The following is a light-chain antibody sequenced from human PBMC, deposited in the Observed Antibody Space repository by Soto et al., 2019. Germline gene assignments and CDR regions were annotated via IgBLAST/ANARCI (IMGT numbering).Light chain of an antibody. CDR3: QQYGSSRFT. CDR1: QSVSSY. V-gene: IGKV3-20*01. CDR2: GAS. J-gene: IGKJ4*01. Sequence: EIVLTQSPATLSLSPGERATLSCRASQSVSSYLAWYQQKPGQAPRLLIYGASSRATGIPDRFSGSGSGTDFTLTISRLEPEDFAVYYCQQYGSSRFTFGGGAKVDIK.